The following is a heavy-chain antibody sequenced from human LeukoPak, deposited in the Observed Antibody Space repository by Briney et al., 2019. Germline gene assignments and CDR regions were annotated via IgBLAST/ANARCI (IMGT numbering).Heavy chain of an antibody. CDR2: IYHSGST. Sequence: PSETLSLTCTVSGYSISSGYYWGWIRQPPGKGLEWIGSIYHSGSTYYNPSLKSRVTISVDTSKNQFSLKLSSVTAADTALYYCARGLPTTVATQVAYWGQGTLVTVSS. J-gene: IGHJ4*02. CDR3: ARGLPTTVATQVAY. D-gene: IGHD4-17*01. V-gene: IGHV4-38-2*02. CDR1: GYSISSGYY.